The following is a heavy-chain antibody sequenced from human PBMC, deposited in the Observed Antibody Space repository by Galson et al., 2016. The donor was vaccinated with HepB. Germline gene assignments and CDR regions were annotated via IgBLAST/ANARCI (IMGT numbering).Heavy chain of an antibody. Sequence: SLRLSCAASGFSVSSNYIIWVRQAPGKGLEWISAIYSGGSTYYADAVKGHFTGSRDNPKHTVYLQMNSLRAEDTAVYYCAREAIAAAGTHDAFDIWGQGTMVTVCS. J-gene: IGHJ3*02. CDR1: GFSVSSNY. D-gene: IGHD6-13*01. CDR2: IYSGGST. V-gene: IGHV3-53*01. CDR3: AREAIAAAGTHDAFDI.